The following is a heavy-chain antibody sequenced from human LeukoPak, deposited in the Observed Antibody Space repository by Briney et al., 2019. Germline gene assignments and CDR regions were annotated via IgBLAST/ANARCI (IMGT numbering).Heavy chain of an antibody. Sequence: SETLSLTCAVSGGSISSGGYSWSWIRQPPGKGLEWIGYIYHSGSTYYNPSLKSRVTISVDTSKNQFSLKLSSVTAADTAVYYCARGLFGYFDYWGQGTLVTVSS. CDR2: IYHSGST. J-gene: IGHJ4*02. CDR1: GGSISSGGYS. D-gene: IGHD3-3*01. V-gene: IGHV4-30-2*01. CDR3: ARGLFGYFDY.